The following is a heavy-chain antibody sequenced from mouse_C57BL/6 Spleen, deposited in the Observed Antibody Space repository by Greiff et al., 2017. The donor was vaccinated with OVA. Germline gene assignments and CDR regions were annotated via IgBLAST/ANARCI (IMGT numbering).Heavy chain of an antibody. V-gene: IGHV1-61*01. CDR1: GYTFTSYW. D-gene: IGHD2-3*01. Sequence: VQLQQPGAELVRPGSSVKLSCKASGYTFTSYWMDWVKQRPGQGLEWIGTLYPSDSETHYNQKFKDKATLTVDNSSSTAYMQLSSLTSEDSAVYYCARSRVDGYYVGVAYWGQGTLVTVSA. CDR3: ARSRVDGYYVGVAY. J-gene: IGHJ3*01. CDR2: LYPSDSET.